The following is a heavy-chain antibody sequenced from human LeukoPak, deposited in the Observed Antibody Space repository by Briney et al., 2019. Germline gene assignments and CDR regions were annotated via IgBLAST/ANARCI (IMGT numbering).Heavy chain of an antibody. CDR3: AINVRYFDRNYFDY. CDR2: IIPIFGTA. Sequence: VKVSCKASGGTFSSYAISWVRQAPGQGLEWMGGIIPIFGTANYAQKFQGRVTITADESTSTAYMELSSLRSEDTAVYYCAINVRYFDRNYFDYWGQGTLVTVSS. J-gene: IGHJ4*02. CDR1: GGTFSSYA. D-gene: IGHD3-9*01. V-gene: IGHV1-69*01.